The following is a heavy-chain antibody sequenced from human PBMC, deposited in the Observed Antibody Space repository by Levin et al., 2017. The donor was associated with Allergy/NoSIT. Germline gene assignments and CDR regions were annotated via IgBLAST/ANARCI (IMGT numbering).Heavy chain of an antibody. CDR1: GGSINSGGFY. CDR2: IHYRGST. V-gene: IGHV4-31*03. CDR3: ARAYTSGDLYFEF. J-gene: IGHJ4*02. Sequence: MSSETLSLTCTVSGGSINSGGFYWTWIRQHPEKGLEWIGYIHYRGSTYYNPSLKSRVTISVDTSKNQFSLKLTSVTAADTARYYCARAYTSGDLYFEFWGQGALVTVSS. D-gene: IGHD4-17*01.